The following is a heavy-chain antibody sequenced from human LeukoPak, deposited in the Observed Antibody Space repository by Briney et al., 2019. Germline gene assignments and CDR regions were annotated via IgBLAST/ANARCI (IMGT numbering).Heavy chain of an antibody. CDR3: ARDEDYYDSSGYYNWFDP. J-gene: IGHJ5*02. Sequence: ASVKVSCKASGYTFTDYYIHWVRQAPGQGLEYMGRINPNSGGTNYAQKLQGRVTMTRDTSISTAYMEVSSLRSDDTAVYYCARDEDYYDSSGYYNWFDPWGQGTLVTVSS. CDR1: GYTFTDYY. V-gene: IGHV1-2*06. CDR2: INPNSGGT. D-gene: IGHD3-22*01.